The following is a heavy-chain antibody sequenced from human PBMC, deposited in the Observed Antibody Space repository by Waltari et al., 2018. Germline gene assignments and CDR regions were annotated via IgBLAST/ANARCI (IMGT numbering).Heavy chain of an antibody. V-gene: IGHV4-34*01. Sequence: QVQLQQWGAGLLKPSETLSLTCAVYGGSFSGYYCSWIRQPPGKGLEWIGEINHSGSTNYNPSLKRRVTISVDTSKNQFSLKLSSVTAADTAVYYCARGLDIVAYFDSWGQGTLVTVSS. J-gene: IGHJ4*02. CDR3: ARGLDIVAYFDS. CDR2: INHSGST. D-gene: IGHD5-12*01. CDR1: GGSFSGYY.